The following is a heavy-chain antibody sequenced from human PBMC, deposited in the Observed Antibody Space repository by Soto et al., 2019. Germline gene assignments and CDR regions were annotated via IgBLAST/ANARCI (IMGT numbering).Heavy chain of an antibody. CDR3: ARDRGGGISNVWGGGARSLGGFDR. D-gene: IGHD3-10*01. J-gene: IGHJ5*02. V-gene: IGHV1-18*04. CDR1: GYTFTSYG. CDR2: ISAYNGNT. Sequence: ASVKVSCKASGYTFTSYGISWVRQAPGQGLEWMGWISAYNGNTNYAQKLQGRVTMTTDTSTSTAYMELRSLRSDDTAVYYCARDRGGGISNVWGGGARSLGGFDRWG.